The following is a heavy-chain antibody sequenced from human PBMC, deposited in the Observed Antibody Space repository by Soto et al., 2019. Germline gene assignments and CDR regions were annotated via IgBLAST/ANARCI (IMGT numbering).Heavy chain of an antibody. CDR3: ANRLDTLYYDSSGYYSAEYFQH. V-gene: IGHV2-5*02. CDR2: IDWDDDK. Sequence: QITLKESGPTLVKPTQTLTLTCTFSGFSLSTSGVGVGWIRQPPGKALEWLALIDWDDDKRYSPSLKSRLTISKETTKNQVVLTMTNMDPVDTATYYSANRLDTLYYDSSGYYSAEYFQHWGQGTLVTVSS. D-gene: IGHD3-22*01. J-gene: IGHJ1*01. CDR1: GFSLSTSGVG.